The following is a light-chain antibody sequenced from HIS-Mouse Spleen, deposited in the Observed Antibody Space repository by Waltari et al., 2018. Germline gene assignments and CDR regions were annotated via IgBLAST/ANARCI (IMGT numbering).Light chain of an antibody. V-gene: IGLV3-25*03. CDR3: QSADSSGTGWV. CDR1: ALPKQY. J-gene: IGLJ3*02. CDR2: KDS. Sequence: SYELTQPPSVSVSPGPTARTTCSGDALPKQYAYWYQQKPGQAPVLVIYKDSERPSGIPERFSGSSSGTTVTLTISGVQAEDEADYYCQSADSSGTGWVFGGGTKLTVL.